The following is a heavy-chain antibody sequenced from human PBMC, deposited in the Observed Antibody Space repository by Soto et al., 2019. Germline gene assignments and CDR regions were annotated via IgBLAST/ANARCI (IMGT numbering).Heavy chain of an antibody. Sequence: SETLSLTCTVSGGSISSYYWSWIRQPPGKGLEWIGDIYYSGSTNYNPSLKSRVTISVDTSKTQYSLKLSSVTAADTAVYYCARTRTFGGVIVIPDFDYWGQGTLVTVSS. J-gene: IGHJ4*02. CDR2: IYYSGST. V-gene: IGHV4-59*01. CDR3: ARTRTFGGVIVIPDFDY. D-gene: IGHD3-16*02. CDR1: GGSISSYY.